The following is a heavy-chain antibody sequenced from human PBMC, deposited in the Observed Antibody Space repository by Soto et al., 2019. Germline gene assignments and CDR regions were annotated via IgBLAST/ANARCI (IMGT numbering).Heavy chain of an antibody. CDR1: GFTFSSYA. Sequence: GGSLRLSCAASGFTFSSYAMHWVRQAPGKGLEWVAVISYDGSNKYYADSVKGRFTISRDNSKNTLYLQMNSLRAEDTAVYYCARDDFGDYDSSGYPDYWGQGTLVTVSS. D-gene: IGHD3-22*01. CDR2: ISYDGSNK. J-gene: IGHJ4*02. V-gene: IGHV3-30-3*01. CDR3: ARDDFGDYDSSGYPDY.